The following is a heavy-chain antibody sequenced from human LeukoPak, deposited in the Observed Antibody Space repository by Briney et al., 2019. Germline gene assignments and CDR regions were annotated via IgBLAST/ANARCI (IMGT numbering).Heavy chain of an antibody. D-gene: IGHD2-21*01. Sequence: GGSLRLSCEGSGFNFGGYSMSWVRQAPGKGLEWVSGVLSGGGSTYYADAVKGRFTISRDNSRSTLYLQMNSLKAEDTAVYYCAKDAIYGDGYWEFDYWGQGTLVTVSS. V-gene: IGHV3-23*01. CDR2: VLSGGGST. CDR3: AKDAIYGDGYWEFDY. CDR1: GFNFGGYS. J-gene: IGHJ4*02.